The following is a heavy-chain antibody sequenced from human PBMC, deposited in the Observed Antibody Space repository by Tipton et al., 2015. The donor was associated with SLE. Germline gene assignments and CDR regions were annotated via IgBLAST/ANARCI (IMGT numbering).Heavy chain of an antibody. J-gene: IGHJ6*02. CDR1: GGSFSGYY. Sequence: LRLSCAVYGGSFSGYYWSWIRQPPGKGLEWIGEINHSGSTNYNPSLKSRVTISVDTSKNQFSLKLSSATAADTAVYYCARDLRGPRDYYGMDVWGQGTTVTVSS. D-gene: IGHD3-10*01. V-gene: IGHV4-34*01. CDR3: ARDLRGPRDYYGMDV. CDR2: INHSGST.